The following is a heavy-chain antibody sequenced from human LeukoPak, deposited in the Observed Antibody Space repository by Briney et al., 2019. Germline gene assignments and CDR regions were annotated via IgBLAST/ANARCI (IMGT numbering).Heavy chain of an antibody. D-gene: IGHD4-17*01. CDR3: AKDMHDYGDYYFDY. CDR1: GFTFDDYA. CDR2: ISWNSGSI. Sequence: GRSLRLSCAASGFTFDDYAMHWVRQAPGKGLEWVPGISWNSGSIGYADSVKGRFTISRDNAKNSLYLQMNSLRAEDTALYYCAKDMHDYGDYYFDYWGQGTLVTVSS. J-gene: IGHJ4*02. V-gene: IGHV3-9*01.